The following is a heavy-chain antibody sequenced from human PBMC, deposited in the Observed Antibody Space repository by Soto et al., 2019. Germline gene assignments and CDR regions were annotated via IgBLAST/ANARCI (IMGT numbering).Heavy chain of an antibody. CDR2: INHSGST. V-gene: IGHV4-34*01. J-gene: IGHJ4*02. Sequence: QVQLQQWGAGLLKPSETLSLTCAVYGWSFSGSYWTCIRQPTRTGLEWIGEINHSGSTNYNPSLKSRVTISVDTSKNQVSRKLTSVTSAYTAVDYCARDKITGLFDYWGQGTLVTVSS. CDR3: ARDKITGLFDY. CDR1: GWSFSGSY. D-gene: IGHD2-8*02.